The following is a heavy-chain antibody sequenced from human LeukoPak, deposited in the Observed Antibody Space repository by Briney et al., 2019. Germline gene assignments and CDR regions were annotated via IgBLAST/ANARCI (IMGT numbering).Heavy chain of an antibody. CDR3: GRNRLGKAFDI. Sequence: ASVKVSCKASGYTFTSYDINWVRQATGQGLEWMGWMNPNSGNTGYAQKFQGWVTMTRDTSISTAYMELNRLTFDDTAVYYCGRNRLGKAFDIWGQGTMVTISS. CDR1: GYTFTSYD. CDR2: MNPNSGNT. D-gene: IGHD7-27*01. V-gene: IGHV1-8*02. J-gene: IGHJ3*02.